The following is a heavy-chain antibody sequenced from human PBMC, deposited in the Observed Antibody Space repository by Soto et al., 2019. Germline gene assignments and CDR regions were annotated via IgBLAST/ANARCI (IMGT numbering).Heavy chain of an antibody. CDR3: ARMGLWGKLTDL. V-gene: IGHV3-23*01. CDR2: IRSDDSNT. D-gene: IGHD7-27*01. CDR1: GFTFRNYA. Sequence: PGGSLRLSCVASGFTFRNYAMNWVRQAPGKGLEWISDIRSDDSNTHYADSVKGRFTISRDNVEDTLFLQLNNLRAEDTAVYFCARMGLWGKLTDLWGQGTSVTVSS. J-gene: IGHJ4*02.